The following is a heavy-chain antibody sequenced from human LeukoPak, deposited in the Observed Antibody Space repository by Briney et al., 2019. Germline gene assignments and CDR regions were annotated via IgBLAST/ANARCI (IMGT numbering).Heavy chain of an antibody. Sequence: GGSLRLSCAVSGITLSNYGMSWVRQAPGKGLEWVAGISDSGGRTNYADSVKGRFTISRDNPKNTLYLQMNSLRAEDTAVYFCASGYYYDSSGYYYWGQGTLVTVSS. J-gene: IGHJ4*02. D-gene: IGHD3-22*01. CDR2: ISDSGGRT. CDR3: ASGYYYDSSGYYY. V-gene: IGHV3-23*01. CDR1: GITLSNYG.